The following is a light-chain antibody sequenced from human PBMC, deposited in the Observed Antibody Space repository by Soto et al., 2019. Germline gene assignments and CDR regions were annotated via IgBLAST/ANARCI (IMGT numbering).Light chain of an antibody. V-gene: IGKV3-11*01. CDR3: QQYDKWPQFT. J-gene: IGKJ2*01. Sequence: DIVFTQSPATLSLSPGERATLSCRASQSVSRFLVWYQQKPGQTPRLLIYDASNRATGIPARFSGSGSGTDFTLTISSLQSEDFAVYYCQQYDKWPQFTFGQGTKVDI. CDR2: DAS. CDR1: QSVSRF.